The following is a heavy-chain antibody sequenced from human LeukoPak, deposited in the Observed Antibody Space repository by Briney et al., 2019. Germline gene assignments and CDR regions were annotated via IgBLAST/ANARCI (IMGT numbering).Heavy chain of an antibody. CDR2: IYSSGST. Sequence: PSETLSLTCTVSGVSISNFYWSWIRQPAGKTLEWIGRIYSSGSTNYNPSLKSRVTMSLDTSKNQFSLKLSSVTAADTAVYFCARETTGAGTARPFDYWGQGTLVTVSS. CDR3: ARETTGAGTARPFDY. CDR1: GVSISNFY. D-gene: IGHD6-13*01. J-gene: IGHJ4*02. V-gene: IGHV4-4*07.